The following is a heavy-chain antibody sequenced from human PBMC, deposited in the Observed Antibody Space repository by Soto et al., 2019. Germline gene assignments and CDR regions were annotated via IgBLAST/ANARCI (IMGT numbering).Heavy chain of an antibody. CDR2: ISGSGGST. CDR3: AKDDSRLQHPHSGVVYAVFDY. CDR1: GFTFSSYA. D-gene: IGHD2-8*02. Sequence: PGGSLRLSCAASGFTFSSYAMSWVRQAPGKGLEWVSAISGSGGSTYYADSVKGRFTISRDNSKNTLYLQMNGLRAEDTAVYYCAKDDSRLQHPHSGVVYAVFDYWGQGTLVTVSS. J-gene: IGHJ4*02. V-gene: IGHV3-23*01.